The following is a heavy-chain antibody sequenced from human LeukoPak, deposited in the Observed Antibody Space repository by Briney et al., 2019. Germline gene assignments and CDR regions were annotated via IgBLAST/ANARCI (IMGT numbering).Heavy chain of an antibody. CDR2: INPSGGST. D-gene: IGHD3-22*01. J-gene: IGHJ3*02. CDR1: GGTFSSYA. CDR3: ARDLGDAGGYQSLDAFDI. Sequence: ASVKVSCKASGGTFSSYAISWVRQAPGQGLEWMGIINPSGGSTSYAQKFQGRVTMTRDTSTSTVYMELSSLRSEDTAVYYCARDLGDAGGYQSLDAFDIWGQGTMVTVSS. V-gene: IGHV1-46*01.